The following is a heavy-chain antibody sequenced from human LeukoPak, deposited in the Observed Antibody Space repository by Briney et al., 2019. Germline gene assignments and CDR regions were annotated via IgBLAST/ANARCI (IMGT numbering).Heavy chain of an antibody. CDR2: ISYDGSDK. CDR3: ARGQDIVVFDP. CDR1: GGTFSSYA. J-gene: IGHJ5*02. V-gene: IGHV3-30-3*01. Sequence: SCKASGGTFSSYAISWVRQAPGKGLEWVAVISYDGSDKYYADSVKGRFTISRDNSKNTLYLQMNSLRAEDTAVYYCARGQDIVVFDPWGQGTLVTVSS. D-gene: IGHD2-15*01.